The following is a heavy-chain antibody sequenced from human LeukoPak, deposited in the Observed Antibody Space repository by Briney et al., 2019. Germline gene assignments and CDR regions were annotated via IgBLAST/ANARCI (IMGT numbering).Heavy chain of an antibody. Sequence: GGSLTLSCTASGYSVSSNYMSWVRQAPGKALEWVSVIYSGGSTYYADSVKGRFTISRDISKNPVYLQMNSLRAEDTAVDYCARERVWGQGTLVTVSS. CDR2: IYSGGST. CDR3: ARERV. J-gene: IGHJ4*02. CDR1: GYSVSSNY. V-gene: IGHV3-53*01.